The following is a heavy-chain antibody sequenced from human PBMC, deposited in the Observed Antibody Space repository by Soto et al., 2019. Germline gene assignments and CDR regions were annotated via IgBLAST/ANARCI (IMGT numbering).Heavy chain of an antibody. V-gene: IGHV1-2*02. CDR3: ARARGPLSVGMEG. D-gene: IGHD3-10*01. J-gene: IGHJ6*02. Sequence: ASEKVSCTASGYTFTNYYMHLLRQAPGHRLEWMGWINPNSGGTNYAQKFQGRVTMTRDTSISTAYMELSRLRSDDTAVYYWARARGPLSVGMEGWGQGTSVTVSS. CDR2: INPNSGGT. CDR1: GYTFTNYY.